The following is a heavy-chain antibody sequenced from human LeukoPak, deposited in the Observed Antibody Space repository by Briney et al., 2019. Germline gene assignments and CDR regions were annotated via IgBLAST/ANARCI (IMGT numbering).Heavy chain of an antibody. Sequence: PSETLSLTCAVYGGSFSGYYWSWIRQPPGKGLEWIGEINHSGSTNYNPSLKSRVTISVDTSKNQFSLKLSSVTAADTAVYYCASRETGNWFDPWGQGTLVTVSS. D-gene: IGHD1-14*01. CDR2: INHSGST. CDR1: GGSFSGYY. V-gene: IGHV4-34*01. J-gene: IGHJ5*02. CDR3: ASRETGNWFDP.